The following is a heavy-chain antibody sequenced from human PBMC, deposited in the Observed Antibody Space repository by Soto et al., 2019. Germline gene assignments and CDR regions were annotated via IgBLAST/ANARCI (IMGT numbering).Heavy chain of an antibody. Sequence: SVKVSCKASGYTFTSYAISWVRQAPGQGLEWMGGIIPIFGTANYAQKFQGRVTITADESTSTAYMELSSLRSEDTAVYYCARDGSYCGGDCYSVNEYFQHWGQGTLVTVPQ. D-gene: IGHD2-21*02. CDR2: IIPIFGTA. V-gene: IGHV1-69*13. CDR1: GYTFTSYA. CDR3: ARDGSYCGGDCYSVNEYFQH. J-gene: IGHJ1*01.